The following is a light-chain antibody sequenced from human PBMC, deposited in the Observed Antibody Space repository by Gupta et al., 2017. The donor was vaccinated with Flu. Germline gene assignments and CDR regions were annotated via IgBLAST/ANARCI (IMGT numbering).Light chain of an antibody. Sequence: DLQMTQSPSSLSASVGDSVTITCRASQGISDYLAWYQQVPGKVPKLLISSASTLQPGVPSRFSGIRSGTDFTLTISSLQPEDVATYYCQSDNNVPFTFGPGTKVGIK. CDR1: QGISDY. V-gene: IGKV1-27*01. CDR3: QSDNNVPFT. J-gene: IGKJ3*01. CDR2: SAS.